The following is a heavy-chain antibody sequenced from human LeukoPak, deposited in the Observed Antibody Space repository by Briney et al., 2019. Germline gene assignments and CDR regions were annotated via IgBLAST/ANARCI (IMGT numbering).Heavy chain of an antibody. D-gene: IGHD3-3*01. J-gene: IGHJ3*02. Sequence: SSQTLSLTCTVSGGSISSGSYYWSWIRQPAGKGLEWIGRIYTSGSTNYNPSLKSRVTISVDTSKNQFSLKLSSVTAADTAVYYCASTYYDFWSGRRDDAFDIWGQGTMVTVSS. CDR2: IYTSGST. V-gene: IGHV4-61*02. CDR3: ASTYYDFWSGRRDDAFDI. CDR1: GGSISSGSYY.